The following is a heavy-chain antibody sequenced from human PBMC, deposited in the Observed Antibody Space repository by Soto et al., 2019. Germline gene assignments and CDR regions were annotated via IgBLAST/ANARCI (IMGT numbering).Heavy chain of an antibody. Sequence: ASVKVSCKASGYTFIGYYMHWVRQAPGQGLEWMGWINPNSGGTNYAQKFQGRVTMTRDTSISTAYMELSRLRSDDTAVYYCARDLYSSSSGYWFDPWGQGTLVTVSS. CDR3: ARDLYSSSSGYWFDP. V-gene: IGHV1-2*02. CDR2: INPNSGGT. J-gene: IGHJ5*02. D-gene: IGHD6-6*01. CDR1: GYTFIGYY.